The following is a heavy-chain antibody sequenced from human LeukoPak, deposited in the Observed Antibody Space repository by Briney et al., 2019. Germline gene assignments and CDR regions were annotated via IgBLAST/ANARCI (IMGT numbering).Heavy chain of an antibody. D-gene: IGHD3-16*02. V-gene: IGHV4-59*01. CDR2: IYYSGST. CDR1: GGSFSGYY. Sequence: PSETLSLTCAVYGGSFSGYYWSWIRQPPGKGLGWIGYIYYSGSTNYNPSLKSRVTISVDTSKNQFSLKLSSVTAADTAVYYCARGNDYVWGGYRTYYMDVWGKGTTVTVSS. J-gene: IGHJ6*03. CDR3: ARGNDYVWGGYRTYYMDV.